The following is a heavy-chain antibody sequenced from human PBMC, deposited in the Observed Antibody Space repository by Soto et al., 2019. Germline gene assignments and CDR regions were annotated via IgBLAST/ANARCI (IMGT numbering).Heavy chain of an antibody. D-gene: IGHD3-3*01. V-gene: IGHV3-7*01. J-gene: IGHJ4*02. CDR1: GFTFSSYW. CDR2: IKQDGSEK. CDR3: ARGTFGVVPSVQDY. Sequence: GGSLRLSCAASGFTFSSYWMSWVRQAPGKGLEWVANIKQDGSEKYYVDSVKGRFTISRDNAKNSLYLQMNSLRAEDTAVYYCARGTFGVVPSVQDYWGQGTLVTVSS.